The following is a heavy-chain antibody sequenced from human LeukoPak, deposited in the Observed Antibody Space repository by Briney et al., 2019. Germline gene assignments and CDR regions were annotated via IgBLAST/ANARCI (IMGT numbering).Heavy chain of an antibody. Sequence: ASVKVSCKASGYTFTGYYMRWVRQAPGQGLEWMGWINPNSGGTNHAQKFQGRVTMTWDTSISPAYMELSSLRSDDPAVYYCSSGTYYYERTGLGHWLELWGEGTLVTLSS. D-gene: IGHD3-22*01. J-gene: IGHJ5*02. CDR3: SSGTYYYERTGLGHWLEL. CDR2: INPNSGGT. V-gene: IGHV1-2*02. CDR1: GYTFTGYY.